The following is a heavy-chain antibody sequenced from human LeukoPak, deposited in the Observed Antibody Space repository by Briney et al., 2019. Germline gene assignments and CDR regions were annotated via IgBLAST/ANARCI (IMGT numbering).Heavy chain of an antibody. J-gene: IGHJ4*02. CDR2: ISPNSGGT. CDR3: ARAASGFYDYYFDY. CDR1: GYTFTSYG. V-gene: IGHV1-2*02. D-gene: IGHD5-12*01. Sequence: ASVKVSCKASGYTFTSYGFSWVRQAPGQGPEWMGWISPNSGGTKYALKFQGRVTMTRDTSITTAYMELRRLRPDDTALYYCARAASGFYDYYFDYWGQGTLVTVSS.